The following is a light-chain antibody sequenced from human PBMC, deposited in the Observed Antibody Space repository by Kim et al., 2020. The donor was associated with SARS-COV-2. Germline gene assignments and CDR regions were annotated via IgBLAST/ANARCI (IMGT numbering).Light chain of an antibody. J-gene: IGKJ4*02. V-gene: IGKV1-39*01. CDR2: AAS. CDR1: QDISNF. Sequence: DIQMTQSPSSLSASVGDRVTITCRASQDISNFLNWYQQKPGKAPKLLIYAASSLESGVPSRFSGSGSGTDFTLTISRLQPEDFATYYCQQYDNTPLTFGGGTKVDIK. CDR3: QQYDNTPLT.